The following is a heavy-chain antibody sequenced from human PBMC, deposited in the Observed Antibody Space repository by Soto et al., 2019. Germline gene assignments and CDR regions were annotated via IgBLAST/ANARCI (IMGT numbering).Heavy chain of an antibody. Sequence: SETLSLTCAVYGGSFSGYYWSWIRQPPGKGLDWIGEINQSGSTNYNPSLKSRVTISVDTSKNQFSLKLSSVTAADTAVYYCARNGDIVVVPADSYYYGMDVWGQGTTVTVSS. CDR3: ARNGDIVVVPADSYYYGMDV. D-gene: IGHD2-2*01. V-gene: IGHV4-34*01. J-gene: IGHJ6*02. CDR1: GGSFSGYY. CDR2: INQSGST.